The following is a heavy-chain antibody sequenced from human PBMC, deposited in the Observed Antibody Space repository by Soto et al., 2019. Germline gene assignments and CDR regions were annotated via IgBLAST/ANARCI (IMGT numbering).Heavy chain of an antibody. CDR2: IYWNDDK. CDR1: GFSLSTTGEG. Sequence: QITLKESGPTLVKPTQTLTLTCTFSGFSLSTTGEGVGWIRQPPGKALEWLAVIYWNDDKSYSPSLKSRLTISMDTSKTQVVLTMMNMAPVDTGTYYCAQVDDVAALFAYLGQGTLVTVSS. J-gene: IGHJ4*02. D-gene: IGHD6-6*01. CDR3: AQVDDVAALFAY. V-gene: IGHV2-5*01.